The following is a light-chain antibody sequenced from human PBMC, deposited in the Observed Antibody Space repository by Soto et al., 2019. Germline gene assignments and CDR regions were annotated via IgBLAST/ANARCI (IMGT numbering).Light chain of an antibody. CDR3: SSYESSDPLCV. Sequence: QSVLAQPASVAGSPGQSITISCTGTSSDVGGYNYVSWYQQHPGKAPKLVIYEVSNRPSGVSNRFSGSKSDNTASLTTSGLQAEDEADYYCSSYESSDPLCVFGTGTKVTVL. CDR1: SSDVGGYNY. J-gene: IGLJ1*01. CDR2: EVS. V-gene: IGLV2-14*01.